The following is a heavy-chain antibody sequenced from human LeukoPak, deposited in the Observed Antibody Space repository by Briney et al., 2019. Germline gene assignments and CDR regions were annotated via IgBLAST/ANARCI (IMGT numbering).Heavy chain of an antibody. CDR3: ARTFDSSTYYPDYFDY. V-gene: IGHV4-31*03. D-gene: IGHD3-22*01. Sequence: PSQTLSLTCTLSGGSISTSGYYWPWLRQHPGKGLEWMGYIYYSGTTYYNPSLKSRVTISVDTSQNQFFLRLSSVTAADTAVYYCARTFDSSTYYPDYFDYWGQGTLVTVSS. CDR1: GGSISTSGYY. CDR2: IYYSGTT. J-gene: IGHJ4*02.